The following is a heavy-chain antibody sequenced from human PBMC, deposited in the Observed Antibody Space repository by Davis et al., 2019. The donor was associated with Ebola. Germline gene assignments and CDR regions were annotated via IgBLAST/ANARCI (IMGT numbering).Heavy chain of an antibody. J-gene: IGHJ2*01. V-gene: IGHV3-23*01. CDR1: GFTFRSTD. CDR2: ISGSGGST. CDR3: ASHSSSWYPPSYWYFDL. Sequence: GESLKISCAASGFTFRSTDMSWVRQAPGKGLEWVSAISGSGGSTYYADSVKGRFTISRDNSKNTLYLQMNSLRAEDTAVYYCASHSSSWYPPSYWYFDLWGRGTLVTVSS. D-gene: IGHD6-13*01.